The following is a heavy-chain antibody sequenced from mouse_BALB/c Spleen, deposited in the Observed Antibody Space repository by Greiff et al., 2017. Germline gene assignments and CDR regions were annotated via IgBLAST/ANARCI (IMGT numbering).Heavy chain of an antibody. V-gene: IGHV1S41*01. Sequence: DLVKPGASVKLSCKASGYTFTSYWINWIKQRPGQGLEWIGRIAPGSGSTYYNEMFKGKATLTVDTSSSTAYIQLSSLSSEDSAVYCCARSYGSRGYAMDYWGQGTSVTVSS. CDR3: ARSYGSRGYAMDY. CDR2: IAPGSGST. CDR1: GYTFTSYW. D-gene: IGHD1-1*01. J-gene: IGHJ4*01.